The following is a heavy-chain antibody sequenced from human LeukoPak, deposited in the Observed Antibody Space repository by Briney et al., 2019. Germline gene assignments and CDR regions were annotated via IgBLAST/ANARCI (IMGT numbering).Heavy chain of an antibody. CDR3: ARRDSYSSGYYYFDY. Sequence: SETLSLTCTVSGGSISSYYWSWIRQPPGKGLEWIGEINHSGSTNYNPSLKSRVTISVDTSKNQFSLKLSSVTAADTAVYYCARRDSYSSGYYYFDYWGQGTLVTVSS. CDR1: GGSISSYY. CDR2: INHSGST. V-gene: IGHV4-34*01. D-gene: IGHD3-22*01. J-gene: IGHJ4*02.